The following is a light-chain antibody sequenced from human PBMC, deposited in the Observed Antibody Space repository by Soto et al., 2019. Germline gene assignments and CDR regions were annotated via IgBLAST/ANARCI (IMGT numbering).Light chain of an antibody. CDR2: GAS. CDR1: QYVDTY. Sequence: DIPMTQSPSSLSESVGDRVTITCRASQYVDTYLNWYQQKPGKAPKLLIYGASSLQSGVRSRFSGIGSGTDFTLSISSLQAEDSSTCYCQQSYRTPRSFGQGTKVEVK. V-gene: IGKV1-39*01. J-gene: IGKJ1*01. CDR3: QQSYRTPRS.